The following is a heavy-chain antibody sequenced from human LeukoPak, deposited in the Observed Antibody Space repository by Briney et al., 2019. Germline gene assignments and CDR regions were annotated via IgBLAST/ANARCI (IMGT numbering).Heavy chain of an antibody. Sequence: GGSLRLSCAASGFTFSTHWMSWVRQAPGKGLEWVAKIKEDGSEKNYVDSVKGRFTISRDNAKNSLSLQMHCLRDEDTPVYYCVRDQGYCTSAGCRGDAFDVWGQGSMVSVSS. V-gene: IGHV3-7*01. J-gene: IGHJ3*01. CDR1: GFTFSTHW. CDR2: IKEDGSEK. D-gene: IGHD2-2*01. CDR3: VRDQGYCTSAGCRGDAFDV.